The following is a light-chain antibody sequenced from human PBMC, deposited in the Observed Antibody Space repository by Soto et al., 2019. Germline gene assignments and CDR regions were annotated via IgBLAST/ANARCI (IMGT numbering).Light chain of an antibody. J-gene: IGKJ4*01. V-gene: IGKV3-11*01. CDR3: QHRSEWPTRLT. Sequence: EMVLTQPAATLSLPPGGRATLSCGVSRSVCSYLAWYQQKPCQAPTLLIYDASYSATCIPARFSRSGSGTDFTLTISSLEHEDFAVSYCQHRSEWPTRLTFDGGTKVEIK. CDR1: RSVCSY. CDR2: DAS.